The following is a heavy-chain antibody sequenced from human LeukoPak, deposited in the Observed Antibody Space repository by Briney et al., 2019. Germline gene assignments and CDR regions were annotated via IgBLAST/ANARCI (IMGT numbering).Heavy chain of an antibody. V-gene: IGHV3-23*01. J-gene: IGHJ5*02. Sequence: GGSLRLSCAASGFTFSSYAMTWVRQAPGKGLEWVSLISSSADTRYYADSVKGRFTISRDNSKSPLYLQMSSLRAGDPAVYHCAKYVDGHAVHSGFDPWGQGTLVTVSS. CDR1: GFTFSSYA. D-gene: IGHD2-8*01. CDR2: ISSSADTR. CDR3: AKYVDGHAVHSGFDP.